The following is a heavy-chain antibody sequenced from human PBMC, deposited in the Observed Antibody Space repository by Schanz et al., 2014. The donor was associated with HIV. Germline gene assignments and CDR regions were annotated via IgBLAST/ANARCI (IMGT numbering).Heavy chain of an antibody. CDR2: IKEDGSVK. CDR1: GFTFSHYA. CDR3: ARDDCSGGSCYSNYYYGMDV. V-gene: IGHV3-7*01. Sequence: VQLVESGGGVVQPGRSLRLSCAVSGFTFSHYAMHWVRQAPGKGLEWLANIKEDGSVKGEVDSVKGRFTISRDNAKNSLYLQMNSLRAEDTAVYYCARDDCSGGSCYSNYYYGMDVWGQGTTVTVSS. J-gene: IGHJ6*02. D-gene: IGHD2-15*01.